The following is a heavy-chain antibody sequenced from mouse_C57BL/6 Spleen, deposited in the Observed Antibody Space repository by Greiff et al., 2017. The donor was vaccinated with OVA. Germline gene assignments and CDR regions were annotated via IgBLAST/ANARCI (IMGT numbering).Heavy chain of an antibody. D-gene: IGHD4-1*01. J-gene: IGHJ1*03. CDR3: ARWDWGWYFDV. V-gene: IGHV1-82*01. CDR2: IYPGDGDT. Sequence: VKLMESGPELVKPGASVKISCKASGYAFSSSWMNWVKQRPGKGLEWIGRIYPGDGDTNYNGKFKGKATLTADKSSSTAYMQLSSLTSEDSAVYFCARWDWGWYFDVWGTGTTVTVSS. CDR1: GYAFSSSW.